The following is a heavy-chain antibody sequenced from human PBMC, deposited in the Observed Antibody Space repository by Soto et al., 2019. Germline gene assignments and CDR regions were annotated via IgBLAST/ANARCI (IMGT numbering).Heavy chain of an antibody. J-gene: IGHJ4*02. Sequence: SETLSLTCTVSGGSISSYYWSWIRQPPGKGLEWIGYIYYSGSTNYNPSLKSRVTISVDTSKNQFSLKLSSVTAADTAVYYCARGPFPYYDILTGYYPAYYFDYWGQGTLVTVSS. D-gene: IGHD3-9*01. CDR2: IYYSGST. V-gene: IGHV4-59*01. CDR1: GGSISSYY. CDR3: ARGPFPYYDILTGYYPAYYFDY.